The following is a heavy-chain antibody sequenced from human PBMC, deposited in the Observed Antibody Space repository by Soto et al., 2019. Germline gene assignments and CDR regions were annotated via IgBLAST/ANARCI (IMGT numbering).Heavy chain of an antibody. CDR3: ARVGSSSSAGRNWFDP. V-gene: IGHV4-4*07. D-gene: IGHD6-6*01. Sequence: PSETLSLTCTVSGGSISSYYWSWIRQPAGKGLEWIGRIYTSGSTNYNPSLKSRVTMSVDTSKNQFSLKLSSVTAADTAVYYCARVGSSSSAGRNWFDPWGQGTLVTVS. CDR1: GGSISSYY. CDR2: IYTSGST. J-gene: IGHJ5*02.